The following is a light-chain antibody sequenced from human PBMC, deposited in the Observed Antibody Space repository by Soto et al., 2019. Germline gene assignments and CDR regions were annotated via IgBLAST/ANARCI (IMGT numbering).Light chain of an antibody. CDR2: YDS. J-gene: IGLJ1*01. V-gene: IGLV3-21*04. Sequence: SYELTQPPSVSVAPGKTARITCGGNNIGSKSVHWYQQKPGQAPVLVIYYDSDRPSGIPERFSGSNSGNTATLTISRVEAGDEADSDCQLLDSSSDHPYVFGTGTKLTVL. CDR3: QLLDSSSDHPYV. CDR1: NIGSKS.